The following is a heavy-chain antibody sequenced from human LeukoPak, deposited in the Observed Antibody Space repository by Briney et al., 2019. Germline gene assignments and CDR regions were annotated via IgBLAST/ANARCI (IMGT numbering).Heavy chain of an antibody. CDR3: SRSLDY. J-gene: IGHJ4*02. Sequence: GGSLRLSCAASGFTFSSYSMNWVRQAPGKGLEWVANIKEDRSEQYYADSVKGRFTISRDNAKNSLYLEMNSLRAEDTAVYFCSRSLDYWGQGALVIVSS. CDR1: GFTFSSYS. CDR2: IKEDRSEQ. V-gene: IGHV3-7*01.